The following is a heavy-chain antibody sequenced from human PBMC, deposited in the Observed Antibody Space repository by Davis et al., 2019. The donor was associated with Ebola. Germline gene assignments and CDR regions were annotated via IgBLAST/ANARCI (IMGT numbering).Heavy chain of an antibody. V-gene: IGHV4-34*01. CDR1: GGSFSGYY. Sequence: MPSETLSLTCAVYGGSFSGYYCSWIRQPQWKGLEWIGEINHSGSTNYNPSLKSRVTISVDTSKNQFSLKLSSVTAADTAVYYCARAPGVDLTYYYYYYGMDVWGQGTTVTVSS. J-gene: IGHJ6*02. CDR2: INHSGST. D-gene: IGHD2-15*01. CDR3: ARAPGVDLTYYYYYYGMDV.